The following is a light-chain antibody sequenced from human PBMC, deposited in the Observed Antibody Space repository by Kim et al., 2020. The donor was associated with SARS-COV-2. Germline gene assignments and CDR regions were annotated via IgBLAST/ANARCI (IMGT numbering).Light chain of an antibody. CDR2: EVS. Sequence: DIVMTQTPLSLAVTPGQPASLSCKSSQSLLHRDGKTYLNWYMQRPGQAPHLLISEVSKRFSGVPERFSGSGSGTDFTLKITRVEAEDGGLYFCMQSVELPYTFGQGTKLEI. CDR3: MQSVELPYT. V-gene: IGKV2D-29*01. CDR1: QSLLHRDGKTY. J-gene: IGKJ2*01.